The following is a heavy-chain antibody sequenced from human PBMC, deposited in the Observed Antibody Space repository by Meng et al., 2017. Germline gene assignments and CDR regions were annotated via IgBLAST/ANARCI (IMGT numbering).Heavy chain of an antibody. J-gene: IGHJ4*02. D-gene: IGHD6-19*01. Sequence: GESLKISCAASGFTFSSYWMSWVRQAPGEGLEWVANIKQDGSEKYYVDSVKGRFTISRDNAKNSLYLQMNSLRAEDTAVYYCARGGQWLVKIGFDYWGQGTLVTVSS. CDR2: IKQDGSEK. CDR1: GFTFSSYW. CDR3: ARGGQWLVKIGFDY. V-gene: IGHV3-7*04.